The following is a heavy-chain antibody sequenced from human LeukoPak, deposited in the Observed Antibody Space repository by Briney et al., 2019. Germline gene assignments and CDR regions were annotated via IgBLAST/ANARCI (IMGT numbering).Heavy chain of an antibody. J-gene: IGHJ3*02. CDR3: AREKSITMIVVVTPDAFDI. CDR2: INPSGGST. Sequence: ASVKVSCKASGYTFTSYYMHWVRQAPGQGLEWMGIINPSGGSTSYAQKFQGRVTMTRDTSTSTVYMELSSLRSEDTAVYYCAREKSITMIVVVTPDAFDIWGQGTMVTVSS. CDR1: GYTFTSYY. V-gene: IGHV1-46*01. D-gene: IGHD3-22*01.